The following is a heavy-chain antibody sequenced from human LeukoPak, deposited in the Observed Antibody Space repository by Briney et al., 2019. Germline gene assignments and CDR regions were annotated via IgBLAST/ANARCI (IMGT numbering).Heavy chain of an antibody. Sequence: ASVKVSCKASGYTFTGYYMHWVRQAPGQGFEWMGWSNTNSGGAKYAQKSQGRVTMTRDTSISTAYMELSRLRSDDTAVYYCARVDDYVWGSYRWTFDYWGQGTLVTVSS. V-gene: IGHV1-2*02. CDR1: GYTFTGYY. D-gene: IGHD3-16*02. CDR2: SNTNSGGA. J-gene: IGHJ4*02. CDR3: ARVDDYVWGSYRWTFDY.